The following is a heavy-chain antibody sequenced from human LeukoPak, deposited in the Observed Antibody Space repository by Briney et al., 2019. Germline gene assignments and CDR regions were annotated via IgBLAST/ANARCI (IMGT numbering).Heavy chain of an antibody. D-gene: IGHD3-16*01. CDR1: GFTFRSYA. J-gene: IGHJ4*02. Sequence: GGSLRLSCVVSGFTFRSYAMYWVRQAPGKGLEWVSEISGSTDNTYYADSVKGRFATSRDDSRNTLYLQMNSLRAEDTAVYYCARLVGVSPLDYWGQGTPVTVSS. CDR3: ARLVGVSPLDY. V-gene: IGHV3-23*01. CDR2: ISGSTDNT.